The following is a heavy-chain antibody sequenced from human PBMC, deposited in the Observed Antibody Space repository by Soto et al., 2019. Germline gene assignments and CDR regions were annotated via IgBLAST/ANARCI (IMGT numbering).Heavy chain of an antibody. D-gene: IGHD6-19*01. CDR1: GFTFSSYS. V-gene: IGHV3-21*01. CDR3: ARGYSSGWYGIPDY. J-gene: IGHJ4*02. Sequence: EVQLVESGGGLVKPGGSLRLSCAASGFTFSSYSMNWVRQAPGKGLEWVSSISSSSSYIYYADSVKGRFTISRDNAKNSLYLQMNSLRAEDTAVYYCARGYSSGWYGIPDYWGQGTLVTVSS. CDR2: ISSSSSYI.